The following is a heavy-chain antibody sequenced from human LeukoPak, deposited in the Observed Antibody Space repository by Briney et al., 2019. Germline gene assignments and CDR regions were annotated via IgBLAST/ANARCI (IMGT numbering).Heavy chain of an antibody. CDR3: ARAHFRLGYCSGGSCYPLGY. V-gene: IGHV1-69*13. D-gene: IGHD2-15*01. Sequence: SVKVSCKASGGTFSSYAISWVRQAPGQGLEWMGGIIPIFGTANYAQKFQGRVTITADESTSTAYMELSSLRSEDTAVYYCARAHFRLGYCSGGSCYPLGYWGQGTLVTVSS. CDR1: GGTFSSYA. J-gene: IGHJ4*02. CDR2: IIPIFGTA.